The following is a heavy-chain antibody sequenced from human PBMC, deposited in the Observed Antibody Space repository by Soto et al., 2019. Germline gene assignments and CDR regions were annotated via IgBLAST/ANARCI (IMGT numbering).Heavy chain of an antibody. D-gene: IGHD6-25*01. V-gene: IGHV4-39*01. CDR1: GGSISSSDFY. CDR2: MYYCGTT. CDR3: AVVDSTGNWFDP. J-gene: IGHJ5*02. Sequence: SETLSLTCTVSGGSISSSDFYWGWLRQTPGKGLEFIGSMYYCGTTYYNPSLKSRVTISVDTSKNQFTLKLISVTAADTAVYYCAVVDSTGNWFDPWGEGALVTVSS.